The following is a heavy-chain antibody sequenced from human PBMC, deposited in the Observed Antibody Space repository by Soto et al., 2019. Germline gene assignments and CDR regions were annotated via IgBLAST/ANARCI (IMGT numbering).Heavy chain of an antibody. CDR3: ARLRIATNNYKWFDP. J-gene: IGHJ5*02. Sequence: SETLSVTCSVSGAALNSGNYYWSWIRQVPGKGLEWIGHIYVTGAVDYNPSLRDRITISQDTSERQFSLNLRLVTAADTAVYYCARLRIATNNYKWFDPWGHGTLVTVSS. V-gene: IGHV4-31*03. CDR2: IYVTGAV. D-gene: IGHD2-21*01. CDR1: GAALNSGNYY.